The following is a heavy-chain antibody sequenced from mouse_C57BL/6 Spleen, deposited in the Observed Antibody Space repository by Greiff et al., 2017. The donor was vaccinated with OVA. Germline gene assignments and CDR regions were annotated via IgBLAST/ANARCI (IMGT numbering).Heavy chain of an antibody. CDR2: IDPENGDT. CDR1: GFNIKDDY. Sequence: VQLQQSGAELVRPGASVKLSCTASGFNIKDDYMHWVKQRPEQGLEWIGWIDPENGDTEYASKFQGKATITADTSTNTAYLQLSSLTSEDTAVYYCTYSILYAMDYWGQGTSVTFSS. D-gene: IGHD2-5*01. V-gene: IGHV14-4*01. CDR3: TYSILYAMDY. J-gene: IGHJ4*01.